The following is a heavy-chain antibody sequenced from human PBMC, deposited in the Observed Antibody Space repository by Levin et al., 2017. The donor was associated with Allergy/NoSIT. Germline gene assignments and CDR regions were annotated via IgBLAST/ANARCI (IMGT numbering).Heavy chain of an antibody. CDR2: IYYTGTT. D-gene: IGHD1-14*01. CDR1: GGSINTGSYY. J-gene: IGHJ6*03. V-gene: IGHV4-39*01. Sequence: SETLSLTCAVPGGSINTGSYYWGWIRQPPGKGLEWIGSIYYTGTTYDNPSLKSRATISVDSSKNQFSLKLSSVTAADTAVYYCAGLPVFYYCYRDVWGEGTTVTVSS. CDR3: AGLPVFYYCYRDV.